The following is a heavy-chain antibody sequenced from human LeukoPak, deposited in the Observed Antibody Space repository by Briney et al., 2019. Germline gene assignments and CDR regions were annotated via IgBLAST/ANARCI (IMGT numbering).Heavy chain of an antibody. D-gene: IGHD3-10*01. J-gene: IGHJ4*02. CDR1: GYTFTDYY. CDR2: INPSNGGT. V-gene: IGHV1-2*02. Sequence: ASVKVSCKASGYTFTDYYIHWVRQAPGQGLEGMGGINPSNGGTDFAQEFQGGVTMTRDTSSSTAYMELSRLPSDETAVYYCASVGYFAQGRYCPYWGQGTLVTVSS. CDR3: ASVGYFAQGRYCPY.